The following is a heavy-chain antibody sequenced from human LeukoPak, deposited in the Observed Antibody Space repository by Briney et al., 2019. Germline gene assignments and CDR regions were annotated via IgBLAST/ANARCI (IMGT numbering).Heavy chain of an antibody. D-gene: IGHD1-7*01. V-gene: IGHV1-69-2*01. J-gene: IGHJ6*04. Sequence: ASVKVSCKVSGYTFTDYYMHWVQQAPGKGLEWMGLVDPEDGETIYAEKFQGRVTITADTSTDTAYMELSSLRSEDTAVYYCATDRAPTGTQTSLNLDVWGKGTTVTVSS. CDR3: ATDRAPTGTQTSLNLDV. CDR1: GYTFTDYY. CDR2: VDPEDGET.